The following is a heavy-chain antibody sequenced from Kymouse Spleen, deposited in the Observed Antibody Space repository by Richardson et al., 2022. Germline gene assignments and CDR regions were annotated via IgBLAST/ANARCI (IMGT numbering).Heavy chain of an antibody. V-gene: IGHV4-34*01. CDR1: GGSFSGYY. CDR2: INHSGST. J-gene: IGHJ6*02. CDR3: ARLNCSSTSCFYYYYYGMDV. Sequence: QVQLQQWGAGLLKPSETLSLTCAVYGGSFSGYYWSWIRQPPGKGLEWIGEINHSGSTNYNPSLKSRVTISVDTSKNQFSLKLSSVTAADTAVYYCARLNCSSTSCFYYYYYGMDVWGQGTTVTVSS. D-gene: IGHD2-2*02.